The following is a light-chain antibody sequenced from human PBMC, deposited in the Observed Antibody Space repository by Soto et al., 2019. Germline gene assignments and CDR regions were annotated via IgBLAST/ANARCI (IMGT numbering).Light chain of an antibody. CDR1: STDVGAYNF. V-gene: IGLV2-14*01. J-gene: IGLJ2*01. CDR3: SSYTTTSTVL. CDR2: DVN. Sequence: QSALTQPASVSGSPGQSITISCTGTSTDVGAYNFVSWYQQYPGKAPKLMIYDVNYRPPGISYRFSGSKSGNTASLIISGLQTEDEADYYWSSYTTTSTVLFGGGTKLTVL.